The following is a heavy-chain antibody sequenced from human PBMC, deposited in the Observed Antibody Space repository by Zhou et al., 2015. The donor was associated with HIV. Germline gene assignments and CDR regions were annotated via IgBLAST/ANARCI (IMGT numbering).Heavy chain of an antibody. CDR2: IIPVYDIT. D-gene: IGHD6-19*01. CDR3: ARDPSPGIAVAGTHYYYGMDV. CDR1: GGSFSRYA. V-gene: IGHV1-69*12. J-gene: IGHJ6*02. Sequence: QVQLVQSGAEVKKPGSSVKVSCKDSGGSFSRYAMNWVRQAPRQGLEWMGAIIPVYDITNYAQKFQGRVTITADESTNTAFMELSSLRSEDTAIYYCARDPSPGIAVAGTHYYYGMDVWGQGTTVTVSS.